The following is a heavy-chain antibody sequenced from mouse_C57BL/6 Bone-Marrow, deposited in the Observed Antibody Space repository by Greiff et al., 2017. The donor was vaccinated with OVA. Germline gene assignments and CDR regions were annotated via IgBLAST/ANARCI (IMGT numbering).Heavy chain of an antibody. D-gene: IGHD1-1*01. CDR1: GYSFTGYY. Sequence: VQLQQSGPELVKPGASVKISCKASGYSFTGYYMNWVKQSPEKSLEWIGEINPSTGGTTYNQKFKAKATLTVDKSSSTAYMQLKSLTSEDSAVYYCARTSYYYGSSPPDYWGQGTTLTVSS. V-gene: IGHV1-42*01. CDR2: INPSTGGT. J-gene: IGHJ2*01. CDR3: ARTSYYYGSSPPDY.